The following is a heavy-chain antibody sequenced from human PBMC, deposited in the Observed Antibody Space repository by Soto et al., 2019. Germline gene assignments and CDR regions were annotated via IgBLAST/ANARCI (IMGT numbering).Heavy chain of an antibody. CDR1: GYSFTSYW. J-gene: IGHJ3*02. CDR3: ARHPTPDPIVVVVAATTDDAFDI. CDR2: IDPSDSYT. Sequence: EVQLVQSGAEVKKPGESLRISCKGSGYSFTSYWISWVRQMPGKGLEWMGRIDPSDSYTNYSPSFQGHVTISADKSISTAYLQWSSLKASDTAMYYCARHPTPDPIVVVVAATTDDAFDIWGQGTMVTVSS. V-gene: IGHV5-10-1*03. D-gene: IGHD2-15*01.